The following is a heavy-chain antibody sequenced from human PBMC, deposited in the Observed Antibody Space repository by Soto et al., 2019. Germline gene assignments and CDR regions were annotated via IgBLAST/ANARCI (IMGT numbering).Heavy chain of an antibody. CDR3: ARSVEGHFDY. V-gene: IGHV3-48*02. CDR1: GFPFSIYS. D-gene: IGHD6-19*01. CDR2: ITSDTNTI. J-gene: IGHJ4*02. Sequence: EVQLVESGGGLVQPGGSLRLTCVASGFPFSIYSMNWVRQDPGKGLEWSSYITSDTNTIKYADSVKGRFTISRDNAKNLVYLQMCSLRDEDTAVYFCARSVEGHFDYWGQGTVVTVSS.